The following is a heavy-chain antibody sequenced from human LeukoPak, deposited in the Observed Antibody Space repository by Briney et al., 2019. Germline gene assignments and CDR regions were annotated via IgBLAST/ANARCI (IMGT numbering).Heavy chain of an antibody. CDR2: INYSGST. CDR1: GGSISSYY. Sequence: PSETLSLTCTVSGGSISSYYWSWIRQPPGKGLEWIGDINYSGSTNYNPSLKSRVTISIDTSENQFSLKLSSVAAADTAVYYCARGPYCGGDCYSTAFDIWGQGTMVTVSS. D-gene: IGHD2-21*02. CDR3: ARGPYCGGDCYSTAFDI. V-gene: IGHV4-59*01. J-gene: IGHJ3*02.